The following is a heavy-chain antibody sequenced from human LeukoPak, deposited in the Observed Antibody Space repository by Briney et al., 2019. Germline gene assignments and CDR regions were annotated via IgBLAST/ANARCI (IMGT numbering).Heavy chain of an antibody. D-gene: IGHD1-1*01. CDR3: ARDRVAYNMDV. CDR1: GFTFSSYA. Sequence: GGSLRLSCAASGFTFSSYAMHWVRQAPGKGLEYVSAISSNGGSTYYANSVKGRFTISRDNSKNTLYLQMGSLRAEDMAVYYCARDRVAYNMDVWGQGTTVTVSS. J-gene: IGHJ6*02. CDR2: ISSNGGST. V-gene: IGHV3-64*01.